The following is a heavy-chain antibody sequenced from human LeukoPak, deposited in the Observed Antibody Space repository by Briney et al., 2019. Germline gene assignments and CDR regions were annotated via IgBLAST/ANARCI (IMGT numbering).Heavy chain of an antibody. V-gene: IGHV4-4*07. Sequence: SETLSLTCTVSGGSISSYYWSWIRQPAGKGLEWIGRISTRGSTNYNTSLKSRLTLSIDTSNNQFSLSLNSVTAADTAIYYCARDLLRGESGSWFEGFDIWGQGTKVTVSS. CDR3: ARDLLRGESGSWFEGFDI. CDR1: GGSISSYY. J-gene: IGHJ3*02. CDR2: ISTRGST. D-gene: IGHD6-13*01.